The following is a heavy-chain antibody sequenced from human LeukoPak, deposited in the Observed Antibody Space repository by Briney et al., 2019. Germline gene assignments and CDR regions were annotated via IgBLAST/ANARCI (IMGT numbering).Heavy chain of an antibody. CDR1: GFTFSSHA. CDR3: ARDPKWSAAR. V-gene: IGHV3-30*04. D-gene: IGHD2-15*01. Sequence: QAGGSLRLSCAASGFTFSSHAIHWVRQAPGKGLEWVAFISYDGSKNYYADSVKGRFTISRDNSRNTLYLQMNSLRAEDTAMYYCARDPKWSAARWGQGTLVTVSS. J-gene: IGHJ4*02. CDR2: ISYDGSKN.